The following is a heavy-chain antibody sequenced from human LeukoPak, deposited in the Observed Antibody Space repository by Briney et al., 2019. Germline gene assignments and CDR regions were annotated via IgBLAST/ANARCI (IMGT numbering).Heavy chain of an antibody. J-gene: IGHJ5*02. V-gene: IGHV1-46*01. CDR1: GYTFTSYY. Sequence: GASVKVSCKASGYTFTSYYMHWVRQAPGQGLEWMGIINPSGGSTNYAQKFQGRVTITADESTSTAYMELSSLRSEDTAVYYCARYKPLTWFDPWGQGTLVTVSS. CDR2: INPSGGST. D-gene: IGHD1-14*01. CDR3: ARYKPLTWFDP.